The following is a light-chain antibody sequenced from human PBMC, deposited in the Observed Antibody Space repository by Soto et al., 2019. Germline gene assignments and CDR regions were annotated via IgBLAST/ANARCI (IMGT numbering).Light chain of an antibody. Sequence: DIVMTQSPDSLAVSLGERATINCKSSQSILYSSNNKNYLAWYQQKPGQPPKLLIYWASTRESGVPDRFSGGGSGTDFTLTISSLQAEDVAVYYCQQYYSPWTFGQGTKVEIK. J-gene: IGKJ1*01. V-gene: IGKV4-1*01. CDR2: WAS. CDR1: QSILYSSNNKNY. CDR3: QQYYSPWT.